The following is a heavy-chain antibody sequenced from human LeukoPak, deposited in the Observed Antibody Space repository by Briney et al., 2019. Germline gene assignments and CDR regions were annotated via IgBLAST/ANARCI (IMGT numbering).Heavy chain of an antibody. CDR2: SIPIFGTA. J-gene: IGHJ6*02. CDR3: AQKRNYDILTGYPAGPYYYYGMDV. V-gene: IGHV1-69*13. CDR1: GYTFTGYF. Sequence: ASVKVSCKASGYTFTGYFMHWVRQAPGQGLEWMGGSIPIFGTANYAQKFQGRVTITADESTSTAYMELSSLRSEDTAVYYCAQKRNYDILTGYPAGPYYYYGMDVWGQETTVTVSS. D-gene: IGHD3-9*01.